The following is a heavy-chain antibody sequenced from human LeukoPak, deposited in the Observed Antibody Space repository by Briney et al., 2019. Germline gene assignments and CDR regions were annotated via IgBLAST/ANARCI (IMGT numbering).Heavy chain of an antibody. D-gene: IGHD6-13*01. CDR3: ASNQKGYSSSWYAGGYYYYGMDV. V-gene: IGHV3-7*01. Sequence: PGGSLRLSCAASGFTFSSYWMSWVRQAPGKGLEWVANIKQDGSEKYYVDSVKGRFTISRDNAKNSLYLQMNSLRAEDTAVYYCASNQKGYSSSWYAGGYYYYGMDVWGQGTTVTVSS. J-gene: IGHJ6*02. CDR2: IKQDGSEK. CDR1: GFTFSSYW.